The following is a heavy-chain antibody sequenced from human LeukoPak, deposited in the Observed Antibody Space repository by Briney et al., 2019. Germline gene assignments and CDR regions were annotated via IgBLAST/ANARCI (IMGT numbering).Heavy chain of an antibody. CDR3: AKTLGYCSGGSCYPVGSDAFDI. CDR1: GFTFSSYG. D-gene: IGHD2-15*01. Sequence: GGSLRLSCAASGFTFSSYGMSWVRQAPGKGLEWVSAISGSGGSTYYADSVKGRFTISRDNSKNTLYLQMNSLRAEDTAVYYCAKTLGYCSGGSCYPVGSDAFDIWGQGTMVTVSS. V-gene: IGHV3-23*01. J-gene: IGHJ3*02. CDR2: ISGSGGST.